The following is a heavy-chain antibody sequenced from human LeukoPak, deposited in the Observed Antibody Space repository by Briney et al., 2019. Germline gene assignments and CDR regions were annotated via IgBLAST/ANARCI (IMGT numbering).Heavy chain of an antibody. CDR1: GGSISSGDYY. V-gene: IGHV4-30-4*08. CDR2: IYYSGST. J-gene: IGHJ3*02. Sequence: TLSLTCTVSGGSISSGDYYWSWIRQPPGKGLEWIGYIYYSGSTYYNPSLKSRVTISVDTSKNQFSLKLSSVTAADTAVYYCARDRSSGIAAAYEDAFDIWGQGTMVTVSS. CDR3: ARDRSSGIAAAYEDAFDI. D-gene: IGHD6-13*01.